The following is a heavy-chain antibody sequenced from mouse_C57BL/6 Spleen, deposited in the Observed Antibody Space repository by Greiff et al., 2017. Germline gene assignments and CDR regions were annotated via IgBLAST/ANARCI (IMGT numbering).Heavy chain of an antibody. D-gene: IGHD4-1*01. V-gene: IGHV1-26*01. Sequence: EVQLQQSGPELVKPGASVKISCKASGYTFTDYYMNWVKQSHGKSLEWIGDINPNNGGTSYNQKFKGKATLTVDKSSSTAYMELRSLTSEDSAVYYCARSTGTGFAYWGQGTLVTGSA. CDR3: ARSTGTGFAY. CDR2: INPNNGGT. CDR1: GYTFTDYY. J-gene: IGHJ3*01.